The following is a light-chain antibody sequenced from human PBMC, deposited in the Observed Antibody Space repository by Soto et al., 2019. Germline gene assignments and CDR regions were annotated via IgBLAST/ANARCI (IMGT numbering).Light chain of an antibody. Sequence: QSALTQPPSVSGSPGQSVTISCTGTSSDVGSYYRVSWYQQSPGTAPKLMIYEVSNRPSRVPDRCSGSKSGNTASLTISGLQAEYEADYYCSSYTSSSTYVFGTGTKLTVL. CDR1: SSDVGSYYR. CDR3: SSYTSSSTYV. J-gene: IGLJ1*01. CDR2: EVS. V-gene: IGLV2-18*02.